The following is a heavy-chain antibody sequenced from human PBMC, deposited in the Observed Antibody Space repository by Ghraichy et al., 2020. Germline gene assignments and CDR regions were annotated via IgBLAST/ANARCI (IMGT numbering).Heavy chain of an antibody. V-gene: IGHV5-51*01. CDR1: GYSFTSYW. Sequence: GESLNISCKGSGYSFTSYWIGWVRQMPGKGLEWMGIIYPGDSDTRYSPSFQGQVTISADKSISTAYLQWSSLKASDTAMYYCASQHYNGDYYYGMDVWGQGTTVTVSS. CDR3: ASQHYNGDYYYGMDV. D-gene: IGHD3-10*01. CDR2: IYPGDSDT. J-gene: IGHJ6*02.